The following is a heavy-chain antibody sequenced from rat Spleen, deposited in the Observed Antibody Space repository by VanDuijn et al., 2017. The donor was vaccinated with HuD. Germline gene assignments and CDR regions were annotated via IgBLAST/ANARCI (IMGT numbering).Heavy chain of an antibody. Sequence: QVQLKESGPGLVQPSQTLSLTCTVSGFSLISYAVNWVRQPPGKGLEWMGVMWTGGTTAYNSALKSRLSFSRDTSKSQVFLKMNSLQTEDTAIYFCTSPFRWFAYWGQGTLVTVSS. CDR3: TSPFRWFAY. V-gene: IGHV2-15*01. CDR2: MWTGGTT. J-gene: IGHJ3*01. CDR1: GFSLISYA.